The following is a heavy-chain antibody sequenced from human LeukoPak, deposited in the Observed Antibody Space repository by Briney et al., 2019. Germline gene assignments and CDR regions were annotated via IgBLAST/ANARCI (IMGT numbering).Heavy chain of an antibody. V-gene: IGHV4-59*01. CDR2: IYYSGST. Sequence: KSSETLSLTCTVSGGSISSDYWSWIRQPPGRGLEWIGYIYYSGSTNYNPSLESRVTISVDTSKNQFSLKLSSVTAADTAVYYCARVNRVRVPGGAGYYYYMEVWGKGTTVTVS. D-gene: IGHD2-8*02. CDR1: GGSISSDY. J-gene: IGHJ6*03. CDR3: ARVNRVRVPGGAGYYYYMEV.